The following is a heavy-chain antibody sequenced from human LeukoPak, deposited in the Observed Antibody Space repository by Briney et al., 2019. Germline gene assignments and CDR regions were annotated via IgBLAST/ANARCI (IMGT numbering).Heavy chain of an antibody. Sequence: GGSLRLSCAASGFTFSNAWMSWGRQAPGKGLEWVANIKQDGSEKYYVDSVKGRFTISRDNAKTSLYLQMHSLRAEDTAVYYCARTYYSINWFDPWGQGTLVSVSS. CDR1: GFTFSNAW. V-gene: IGHV3-7*01. CDR2: IKQDGSEK. D-gene: IGHD2-21*01. J-gene: IGHJ5*02. CDR3: ARTYYSINWFDP.